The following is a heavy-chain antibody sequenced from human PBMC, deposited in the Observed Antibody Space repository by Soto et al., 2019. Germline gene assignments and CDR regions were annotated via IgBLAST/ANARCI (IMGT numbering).Heavy chain of an antibody. J-gene: IGHJ6*02. Sequence: RLSCTTSGFTFNTYGMYWVRQAPGKGLEWVAIIWYDGSNKYYGDSVEGRFTISRDNSKNTLYLQMNSLRAEDTALYYCARGDCTGAYCYSWPFNYGVDVWGQGTTVTVSS. D-gene: IGHD2-15*01. CDR2: IWYDGSNK. CDR3: ARGDCTGAYCYSWPFNYGVDV. V-gene: IGHV3-33*08. CDR1: GFTFNTYG.